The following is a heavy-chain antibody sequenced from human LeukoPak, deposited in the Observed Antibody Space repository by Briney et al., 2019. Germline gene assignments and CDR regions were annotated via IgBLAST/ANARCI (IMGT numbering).Heavy chain of an antibody. CDR2: ITAYNGNT. CDR1: GYTFTGCG. D-gene: IGHD5-24*01. J-gene: IGHJ5*02. Sequence: ASVKVSCKASGYTFTGCGISWVRQAPGQGLEWMGWITAYNGNTRSPQKFQGRVTMTTDTSTSTAYMEMRSLRSDDTAVYYCARGDGFSLFDPWGQGTLVTVSS. V-gene: IGHV1-18*01. CDR3: ARGDGFSLFDP.